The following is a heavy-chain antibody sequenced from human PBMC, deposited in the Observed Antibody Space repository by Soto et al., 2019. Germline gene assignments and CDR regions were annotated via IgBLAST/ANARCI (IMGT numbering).Heavy chain of an antibody. CDR1: GFTFSSYS. J-gene: IGHJ6*02. CDR3: ARDFYGSGEYYGMDV. Sequence: GGSLSLSCAASGFTFSSYSMNWVRQAPGKGLEWVSSISSSSSYIYYADSVKGRFTISRDNAKNSLYLQMNSLRAEDTAVYYCARDFYGSGEYYGMDVWGQGTTVTVSS. D-gene: IGHD3-10*01. CDR2: ISSSSSYI. V-gene: IGHV3-21*01.